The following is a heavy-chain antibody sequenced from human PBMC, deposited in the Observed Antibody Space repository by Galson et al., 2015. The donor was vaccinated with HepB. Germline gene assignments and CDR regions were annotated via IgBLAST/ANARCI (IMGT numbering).Heavy chain of an antibody. J-gene: IGHJ3*02. CDR1: GYTFTSYY. Sequence: SVKVSCKASGYTFTSYYMHWVRQAPGQGLEWMGIINPSGGSTSYAQKFQGRVTMTRDTSTSTVYMELSSLRSEDTAVYYCARDLPWGSGEGNDAFDIWGQGTMVTVSS. CDR3: ARDLPWGSGEGNDAFDI. CDR2: INPSGGST. V-gene: IGHV1-46*01. D-gene: IGHD6-19*01.